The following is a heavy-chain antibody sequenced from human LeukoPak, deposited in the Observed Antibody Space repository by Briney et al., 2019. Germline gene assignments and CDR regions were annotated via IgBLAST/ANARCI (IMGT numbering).Heavy chain of an antibody. V-gene: IGHV3-30-3*01. CDR2: ISYDGSNK. J-gene: IGHJ4*02. Sequence: PGGSLRLSCAASGFTFSSYAMHWVRQAPGKGLEWVAVISYDGSNKYYADSVKGRFTISRDNSKNTLYLQMNSLRAEDTAVYYCARDWYYYDSSGYFDYWGQGTLVTVSP. D-gene: IGHD3-22*01. CDR1: GFTFSSYA. CDR3: ARDWYYYDSSGYFDY.